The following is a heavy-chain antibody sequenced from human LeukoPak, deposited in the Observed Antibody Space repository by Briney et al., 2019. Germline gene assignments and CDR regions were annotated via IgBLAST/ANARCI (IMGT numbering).Heavy chain of an antibody. J-gene: IGHJ6*02. CDR2: INAGNGNT. CDR3: ARDSDYDFWSGYYGMDV. V-gene: IGHV1-3*01. D-gene: IGHD3-3*01. Sequence: ASVKVSCKASGGTFSSYAISWVRQAPGQRLEWMGWINAGNGNTKYSQKFQGRVTITRDTSASTAYMELSSLRSEDTAVYYCARDSDYDFWSGYYGMDVWGQGTTVTVSS. CDR1: GGTFSSYA.